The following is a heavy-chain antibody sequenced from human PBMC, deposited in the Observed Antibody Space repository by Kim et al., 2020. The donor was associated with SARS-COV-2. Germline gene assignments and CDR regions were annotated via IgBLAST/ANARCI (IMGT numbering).Heavy chain of an antibody. CDR1: GITFSSYG. Sequence: GGSLRLSCTASGITFSSYGMNWVRQAPGKGLEWVSSITKSSNYMYYADSVQGRFTISRDNAQRSLYLQMNSLRAEDTGVYYCAGDLGWYSTSWHYLDYWGQGTLVTVSS. CDR3: AGDLGWYSTSWHYLDY. J-gene: IGHJ4*02. CDR2: ITKSSNYM. V-gene: IGHV3-21*01. D-gene: IGHD6-13*01.